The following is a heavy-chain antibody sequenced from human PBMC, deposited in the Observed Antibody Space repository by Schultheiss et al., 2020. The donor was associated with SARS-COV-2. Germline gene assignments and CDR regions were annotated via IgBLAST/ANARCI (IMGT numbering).Heavy chain of an antibody. J-gene: IGHJ6*02. Sequence: GGSLRLSCAASGFTFSSYGMHWVRQAPGKGLEWVAVISYDGSNKYYADSVKGRFTISRDNSKNTLYLQMNSLRAEDTAVYYCAKAVVPAASQSNYYYYGMDVWGQGTTVTVSS. CDR3: AKAVVPAASQSNYYYYGMDV. V-gene: IGHV3-30*18. CDR2: ISYDGSNK. D-gene: IGHD2-2*01. CDR1: GFTFSSYG.